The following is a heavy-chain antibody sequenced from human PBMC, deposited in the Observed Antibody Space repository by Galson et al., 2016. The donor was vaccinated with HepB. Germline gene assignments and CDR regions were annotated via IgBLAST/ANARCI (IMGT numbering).Heavy chain of an antibody. CDR3: AREGSVSGPDFDN. D-gene: IGHD6-19*01. CDR2: TKDRPNSYTA. J-gene: IGHJ4*02. V-gene: IGHV3-72*01. CDR1: GSAFSDHY. Sequence: SLRLSCAASGSAFSDHYIDWVRQAPGKGLEWVGRTKDRPNSYTAEYAASVKGRFTISRDDSKNSVYLQMNSLKIEDTAVYYCAREGSVSGPDFDNWGQGTLVTVSS.